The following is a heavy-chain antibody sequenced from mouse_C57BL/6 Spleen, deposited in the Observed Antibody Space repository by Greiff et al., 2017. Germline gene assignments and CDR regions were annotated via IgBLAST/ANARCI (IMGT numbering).Heavy chain of an antibody. Sequence: QVQLQQPGAELVKPGASVKLSCKASGYTFTSYWMHWVKQRPGQGLEWIGMIHPNSGSTNYNEKFKSKATLTVDKSSSTAYMQLSSLTSEDSAVYYCAPPMVPYWYFDVWGTGTTVTVSS. D-gene: IGHD2-2*01. CDR3: APPMVPYWYFDV. V-gene: IGHV1-64*01. J-gene: IGHJ1*03. CDR1: GYTFTSYW. CDR2: IHPNSGST.